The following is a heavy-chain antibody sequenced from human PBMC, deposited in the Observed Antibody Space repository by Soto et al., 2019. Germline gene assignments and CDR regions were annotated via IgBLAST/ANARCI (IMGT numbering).Heavy chain of an antibody. CDR1: GFIFSSYG. J-gene: IGHJ2*01. D-gene: IGHD1-26*01. CDR2: IWYDGSNK. Sequence: QVQLVESGGGVVQPGRSLRLPCAASGFIFSSYGMHWVRQAPGKGLEWVAIIWYDGSNKYYADSVKGRFTISRDNSKNTLYLQMNRLRAEDTAVYYCARAAYSGSYLYFDLWGRGTLVTVSS. CDR3: ARAAYSGSYLYFDL. V-gene: IGHV3-33*01.